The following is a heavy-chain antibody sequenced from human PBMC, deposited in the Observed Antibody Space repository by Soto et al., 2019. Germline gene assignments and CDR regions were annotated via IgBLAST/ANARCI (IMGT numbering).Heavy chain of an antibody. CDR3: ARPRYDGSGTPFDH. CDR2: INGDGSTA. Sequence: GGSLRLSCAASGFSFSHYAMNWVRQAPGKGLVWVSGINGDGSTATYADSVKDRFIISRDNAKNMLYLQMNSLTAEDTAVYYCARPRYDGSGTPFDHWGQGTLVTVSS. J-gene: IGHJ4*02. V-gene: IGHV3-74*01. D-gene: IGHD3-22*01. CDR1: GFSFSHYA.